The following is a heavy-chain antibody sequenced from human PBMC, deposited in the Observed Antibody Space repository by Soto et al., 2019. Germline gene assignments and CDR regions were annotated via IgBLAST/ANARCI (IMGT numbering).Heavy chain of an antibody. CDR3: ARNVASPGVSGSWGAFDI. V-gene: IGHV4-4*07. J-gene: IGHJ3*02. Sequence: QVQLQESGPGLVKPSETLSLICTVSGGSISNYFWDWIRQPAGKGLEWIGRIFSSGSTNYNASLQSRVTMSVDTSKNQVSLKLTSMTAADTAVYYCARNVASPGVSGSWGAFDIWGQGTMVTVSS. D-gene: IGHD5-12*01. CDR1: GGSISNYF. CDR2: IFSSGST.